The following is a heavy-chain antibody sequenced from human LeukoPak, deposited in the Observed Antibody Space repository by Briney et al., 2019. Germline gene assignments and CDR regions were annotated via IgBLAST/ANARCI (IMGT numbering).Heavy chain of an antibody. V-gene: IGHV1-18*01. D-gene: IGHD2-15*01. CDR3: ASDYCSGGSCYTNWFDP. Sequence: ASVKVSCKASGYTFTSYGISWVRQAPGQGLEWMGWISAYNGNTNYAQKLQGRVTMTTDTSTSTAYMELRSLRSDDTAVYYCASDYCSGGSCYTNWFDPWGQGTLATVSS. CDR1: GYTFTSYG. CDR2: ISAYNGNT. J-gene: IGHJ5*02.